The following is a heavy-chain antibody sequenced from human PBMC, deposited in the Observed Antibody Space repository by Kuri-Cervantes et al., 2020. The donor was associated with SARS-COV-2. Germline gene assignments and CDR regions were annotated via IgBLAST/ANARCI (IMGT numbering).Heavy chain of an antibody. CDR3: ANAIVGATTIVPDY. J-gene: IGHJ4*02. D-gene: IGHD1-26*01. V-gene: IGHV3-7*01. CDR2: IKQDGSEK. CDR1: GFTFSSYW. Sequence: GESLKISCAASGFTFSSYWMSWVRQAPGKGLEWVANIKQDGSEKYYADSVKGRFTISRDNSENTLYLQMNSLRAEDTAVYYCANAIVGATTIVPDYWGQGTLVTVSS.